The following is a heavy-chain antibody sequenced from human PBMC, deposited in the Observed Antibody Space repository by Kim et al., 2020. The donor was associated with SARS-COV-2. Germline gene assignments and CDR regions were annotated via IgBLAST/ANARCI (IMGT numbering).Heavy chain of an antibody. CDR3: ARPYEEVRGVMGAFDI. D-gene: IGHD3-10*01. CDR2: IIPIFGTA. Sequence: SVKVSCKASGGTFSSYAISWVRQAPGQGLEWMGGIIPIFGTANYAQKFQGRVTITADESTSTAYMELSSLRSEDTAVYYCARPYEEVRGVMGAFDIWGQGTMVTVSS. CDR1: GGTFSSYA. V-gene: IGHV1-69*13. J-gene: IGHJ3*02.